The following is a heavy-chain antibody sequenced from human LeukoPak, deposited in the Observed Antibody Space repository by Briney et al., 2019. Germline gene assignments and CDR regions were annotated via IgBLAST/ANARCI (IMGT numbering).Heavy chain of an antibody. CDR2: ISSSSSYI. J-gene: IGHJ6*03. CDR1: GFTFSRYN. CDR3: VRDTVVVDATLYYYMDV. V-gene: IGHV3-21*01. D-gene: IGHD2-15*01. Sequence: PGGSLRLSCAASGFTFSRYNMNWVRQAPGKGLEWVSSISSSSSYIYYADSVKGRFTISRDNAKNSLYLQMNSLRAEDTAVYYCVRDTVVVDATLYYYMDVWGTGTTVTASS.